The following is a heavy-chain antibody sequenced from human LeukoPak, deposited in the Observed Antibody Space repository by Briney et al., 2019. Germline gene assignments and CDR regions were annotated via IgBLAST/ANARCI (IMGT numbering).Heavy chain of an antibody. D-gene: IGHD6-13*01. J-gene: IGHJ6*03. CDR1: GFTFSNSA. Sequence: SVKVSCKASGFTFSNSAIQWVRQARGQRLEWIGWIVVGRGDTNYAQKFQERVTITRDMSTSTTYMELSSLRSEDTAVYYCARARAAAGSYYYYYMDVWGKGTTVTISS. V-gene: IGHV1-58*02. CDR2: IVVGRGDT. CDR3: ARARAAAGSYYYYYMDV.